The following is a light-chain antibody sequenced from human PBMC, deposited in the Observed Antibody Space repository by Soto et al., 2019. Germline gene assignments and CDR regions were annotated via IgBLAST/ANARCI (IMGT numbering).Light chain of an antibody. Sequence: EIVMTQSPATLSVSPGDIATLSCRASQSVSTNLAWYQQRPGQGPRLLIYGASTRATGIPARFSGRGSGTEFTLAITSLQSEDFAVYYCQQYNNWPPWTFGQGTKVEIK. CDR2: GAS. V-gene: IGKV3-15*01. CDR3: QQYNNWPPWT. CDR1: QSVSTN. J-gene: IGKJ1*01.